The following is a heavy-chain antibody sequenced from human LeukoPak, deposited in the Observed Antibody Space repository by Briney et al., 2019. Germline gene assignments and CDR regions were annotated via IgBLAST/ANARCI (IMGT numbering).Heavy chain of an antibody. CDR3: AKDKDGVERQYRHFDY. V-gene: IGHV3-23*01. J-gene: IGHJ4*02. D-gene: IGHD2-2*01. Sequence: GGSLSLSCAASGFTFSIYAMSWVRQAPGKGLEWVSAISGSGDSTFYADSVKGRFAISRDNSKNTLDLQMNSLRVEDTAIYYCAKDKDGVERQYRHFDYWGQGTLVTVSS. CDR1: GFTFSIYA. CDR2: ISGSGDST.